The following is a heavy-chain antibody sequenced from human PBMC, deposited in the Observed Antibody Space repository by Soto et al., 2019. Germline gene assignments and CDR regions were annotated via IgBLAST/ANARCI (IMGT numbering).Heavy chain of an antibody. CDR3: ARDRSSGCYNRFDP. J-gene: IGHJ5*02. Sequence: GASVKVSCKASGGTFSSYAISWVRQAPGQGLEWMGGIIPIFGTANYAQKFQGRVTITADESTSTAYMELSSLRSEDTAVYYCARDRSSGCYNRFDPWGQGTLVIVSS. CDR1: GGTFSSYA. V-gene: IGHV1-69*13. D-gene: IGHD6-25*01. CDR2: IIPIFGTA.